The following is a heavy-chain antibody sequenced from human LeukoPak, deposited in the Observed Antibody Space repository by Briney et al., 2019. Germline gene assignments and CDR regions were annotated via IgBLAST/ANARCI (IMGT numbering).Heavy chain of an antibody. CDR1: GYTFTGYY. CDR3: ARAGTAAEYMDV. V-gene: IGHV1-2*02. CDR2: INPNSGGT. D-gene: IGHD6-13*01. Sequence: ASVKVSCKASGYTFTGYYMHWVRQAPGQGLEWMGWINPNSGGTNYAQKFQGRVTITRDTSISTAYMELSRLRSDDTAVYYCARAGTAAEYMDVWGKGTTVTVSS. J-gene: IGHJ6*03.